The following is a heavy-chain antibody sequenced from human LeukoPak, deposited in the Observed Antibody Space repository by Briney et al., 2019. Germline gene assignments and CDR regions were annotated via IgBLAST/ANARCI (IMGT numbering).Heavy chain of an antibody. CDR2: ISNHGTT. CDR1: GFSVSTNY. J-gene: IGHJ4*02. CDR3: ARDNTISGHYEVGY. V-gene: IGHV3-53*01. Sequence: PGGSLRLSCAASGFSVSTNYMIWVRQAPGMGLECVSVISNHGTTYYADSVKGRFSISRDNSKNTVFLQMNGLRAEDTAVYYCARDNTISGHYEVGYWGQGTLVTVSS. D-gene: IGHD3-3*01.